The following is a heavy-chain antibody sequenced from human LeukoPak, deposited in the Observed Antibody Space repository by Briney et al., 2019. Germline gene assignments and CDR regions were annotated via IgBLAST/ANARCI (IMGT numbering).Heavy chain of an antibody. CDR1: GGSISSYY. J-gene: IGHJ3*02. D-gene: IGHD5-18*01. CDR2: IYYSGST. CDR3: ARLFRPQLSKPDDAFDI. V-gene: IGHV4-59*08. Sequence: SETLSLTCTVSGGSISSYYWSWIRQPPGKGLGWIGYIYYSGSTNYNPSLKSRVTISVDTSKNQFSLKLSSVTAADTAVYYCARLFRPQLSKPDDAFDIWGQGTMVTVSS.